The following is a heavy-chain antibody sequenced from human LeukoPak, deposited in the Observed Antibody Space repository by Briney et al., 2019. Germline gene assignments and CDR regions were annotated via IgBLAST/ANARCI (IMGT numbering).Heavy chain of an antibody. J-gene: IGHJ4*02. CDR2: INHSVST. CDR3: ARGYDCSSTSCPKGYYFDY. Sequence: PSETLSLTCAVYGGSFSGYYWSWIRQPPGKGREWSGEINHSVSTNYNPSLKSRVTISVDTSKNQFSLKMSSVTAADTAVYYCARGYDCSSTSCPKGYYFDYWGQGTLVTVSS. V-gene: IGHV4-34*01. D-gene: IGHD2-2*01. CDR1: GGSFSGYY.